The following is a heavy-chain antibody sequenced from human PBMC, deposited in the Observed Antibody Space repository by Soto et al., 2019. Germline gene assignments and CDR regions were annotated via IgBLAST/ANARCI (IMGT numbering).Heavy chain of an antibody. CDR1: GFTFTNYA. Sequence: PGGSLRLSCAASGFTFTNYAMTRVRQAPGKGLEWVSSISGNTADTYYAESVKGRFTISRDNSKSTLYLQMSTLRAEDSAIYYCVKDWSGNSCPCLVVWGQGITVTVSS. CDR3: VKDWSGNSCPCLVV. D-gene: IGHD3-3*01. CDR2: ISGNTADT. V-gene: IGHV3-23*01. J-gene: IGHJ6*02.